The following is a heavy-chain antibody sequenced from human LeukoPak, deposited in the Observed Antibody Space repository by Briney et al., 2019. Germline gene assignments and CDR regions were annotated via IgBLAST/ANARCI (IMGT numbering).Heavy chain of an antibody. D-gene: IGHD6-19*01. V-gene: IGHV3-30*18. CDR3: AKDRGREQWLVRY. J-gene: IGHJ4*02. CDR1: GFTLSSYG. Sequence: GRSLRLSCAASGFTLSSYGMHWVRQAPGKGLEWVAVISYDGSNKYYADSVKGRFTISRDNSKNTLYLQMNSLRAEDTAVYYCAKDRGREQWLVRYWGQGTQVTVSS. CDR2: ISYDGSNK.